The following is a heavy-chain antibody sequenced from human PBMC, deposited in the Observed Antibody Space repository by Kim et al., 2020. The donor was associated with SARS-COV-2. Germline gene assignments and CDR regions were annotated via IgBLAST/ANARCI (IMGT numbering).Heavy chain of an antibody. D-gene: IGHD3-10*01. CDR2: VSWHSGYI. CDR3: AKALRGSYYYYMGV. CDR1: GFTFDDYA. Sequence: GGSLRLSCAASGFTFDDYAMHWVRQAPGKGLEWVSGVSWHSGYIGYADSVKGRFTISRDNAKNSLYLQMNSLRAEDTALYYCAKALRGSYYYYMGVWGKGTTVTVSS. J-gene: IGHJ6*03. V-gene: IGHV3-9*01.